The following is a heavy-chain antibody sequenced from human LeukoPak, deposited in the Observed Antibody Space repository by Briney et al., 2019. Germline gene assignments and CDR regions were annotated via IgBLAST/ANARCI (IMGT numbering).Heavy chain of an antibody. J-gene: IGHJ4*02. D-gene: IGHD3-16*02. CDR1: GFTVSSNY. Sequence: GGSLRLSCAASGFTVSSNYMSWVRQAPGKGLEWVSVIYSGGSTYYADSVKGRFTISRDNSKNTLYLQMNSLRAEDTAVYYCARLSGVWGNYRYTGEYYFDYWGQGTLVTVSS. CDR2: IYSGGST. V-gene: IGHV3-66*01. CDR3: ARLSGVWGNYRYTGEYYFDY.